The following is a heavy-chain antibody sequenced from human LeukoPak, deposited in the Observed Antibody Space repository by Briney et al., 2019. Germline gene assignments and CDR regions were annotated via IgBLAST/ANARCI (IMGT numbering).Heavy chain of an antibody. CDR3: ARTLTGDSSGWYLSGD. V-gene: IGHV1-69*04. CDR1: GGTFSSYA. D-gene: IGHD6-19*01. CDR2: IIPILGIA. J-gene: IGHJ4*02. Sequence: SVKVSCKASGGTFSSYAISWVRQAPGQGLEWMGRIIPILGIANYAQKFQGRVTITADKSTSTAYMELSSLRSEDTAVYYCARTLTGDSSGWYLSGDWGQGTLVTVSS.